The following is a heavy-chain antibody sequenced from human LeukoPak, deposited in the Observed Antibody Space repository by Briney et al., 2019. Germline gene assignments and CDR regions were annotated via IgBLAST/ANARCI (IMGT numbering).Heavy chain of an antibody. V-gene: IGHV3-21*01. Sequence: PGGSLRLSCAASGFTFSSYSMNWARQAPGKGLEWVSSISSSSSYIYYADSVKGRFTISRDNAKNSLYLQMNSLRAEDTAVYYCAGQAEYSSSPFVYWGQGTLVTVSS. J-gene: IGHJ4*02. CDR1: GFTFSSYS. CDR3: AGQAEYSSSPFVY. D-gene: IGHD6-6*01. CDR2: ISSSSSYI.